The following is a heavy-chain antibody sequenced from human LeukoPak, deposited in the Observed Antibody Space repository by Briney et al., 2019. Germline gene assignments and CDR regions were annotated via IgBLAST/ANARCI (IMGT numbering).Heavy chain of an antibody. J-gene: IGHJ4*02. CDR3: ARSGRLMKGVVEVTALDD. CDR1: GFTFRSYE. CDR2: LSSSGSAF. Sequence: PGGSLRLSCEDSGFTFRSYEMNWVRQAPGKGLEWIAYLSSSGSAFSYADSVKGRFTIARDNAKNSVYLEMNSLRADDTAVYYCARSGRLMKGVVEVTALDDWGQGTLVTVSS. V-gene: IGHV3-48*03. D-gene: IGHD3-3*01.